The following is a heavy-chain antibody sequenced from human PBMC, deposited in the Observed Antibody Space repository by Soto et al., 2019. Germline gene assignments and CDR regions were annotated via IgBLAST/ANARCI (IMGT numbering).Heavy chain of an antibody. V-gene: IGHV4-59*01. Sequence: SETLSLTCTVSGGSISSYYWSWIRQPPGKGLEWIGYIYYSGSTNYNPSLKSRVTISVDTSKNQFSLKLSSVTAADTAVYYCAREVGISARFIDYWGQGTLVTVSS. D-gene: IGHD6-6*01. CDR2: IYYSGST. CDR1: GGSISSYY. J-gene: IGHJ4*02. CDR3: AREVGISARFIDY.